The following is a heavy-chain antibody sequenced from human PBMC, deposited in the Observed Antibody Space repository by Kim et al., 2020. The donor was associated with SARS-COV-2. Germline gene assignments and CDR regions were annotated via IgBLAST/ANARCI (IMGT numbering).Heavy chain of an antibody. D-gene: IGHD3-22*01. J-gene: IGHJ4*02. Sequence: GGSLRLSCADSGLTFDDYGMSWVRQAPGRGLEWVSGNNWNGGSTGYADSVKGRFTISRDNAKNSLYLQMNSLRAEDTALFHCARDNNDSNDYPFAQGYWGQGTLVTVSS. CDR2: NNWNGGST. CDR3: ARDNNDSNDYPFAQGY. CDR1: GLTFDDYG. V-gene: IGHV3-20*01.